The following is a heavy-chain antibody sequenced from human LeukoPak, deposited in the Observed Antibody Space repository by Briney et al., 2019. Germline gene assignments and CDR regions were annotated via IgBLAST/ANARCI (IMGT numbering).Heavy chain of an antibody. D-gene: IGHD2-2*01. J-gene: IGHJ6*03. CDR3: ARDRYCSSTSCYGNYYYYMDV. V-gene: IGHV1-69*13. CDR2: IIPIFGTA. CDR1: GYTFTGYY. Sequence: SVKVSCKASGYTFTGYYMHWVRQAPGQGLEWMGGIIPIFGTANYAQKFQGRVTITADESTSTAYMELSSLRSEDTAVYYCARDRYCSSTSCYGNYYYYMDVWGKGTTVTISS.